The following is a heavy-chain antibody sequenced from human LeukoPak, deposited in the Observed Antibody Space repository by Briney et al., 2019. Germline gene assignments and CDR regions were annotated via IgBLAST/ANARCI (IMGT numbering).Heavy chain of an antibody. Sequence: GGSLRLACAASGFTFSSYSMNWVRQAPGKGLEWVSSISSSSSYIYYADSVKGRFTISRDNAKNSLYLQMNSLRAEDTAVYYCARRPMVRGVIWYFDYWGQGTLVTVSS. V-gene: IGHV3-21*01. CDR3: ARRPMVRGVIWYFDY. J-gene: IGHJ4*02. D-gene: IGHD3-10*01. CDR2: ISSSSSYI. CDR1: GFTFSSYS.